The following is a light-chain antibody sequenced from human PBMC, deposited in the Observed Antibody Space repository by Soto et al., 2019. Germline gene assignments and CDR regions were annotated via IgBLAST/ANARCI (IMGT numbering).Light chain of an antibody. J-gene: IGLJ1*01. CDR2: EVS. CDR1: NSDVGIYDF. Sequence: QSALTQPASVSGTPGQSITISCTGSNSDVGIYDFVSWYQHHPGRAPKLIVSEVSHRPSGVSNRFSGSKSGNTASLTISGLQSEDEADYYCISSTSDDVRYVFGTGTKVTVL. CDR3: ISSTSDDVRYV. V-gene: IGLV2-14*01.